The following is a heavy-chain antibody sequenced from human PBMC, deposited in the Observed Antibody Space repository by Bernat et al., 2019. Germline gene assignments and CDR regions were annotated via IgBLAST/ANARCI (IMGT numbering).Heavy chain of an antibody. V-gene: IGHV4-59*01. J-gene: IGHJ5*02. CDR2: IHNSGST. CDR3: ARGYAHTGSYLGWWFHP. D-gene: IGHD3-16*01. CDR1: GGSITSDY. Sequence: QVQLQESGPGLVKPSETLSLTCTVSGGSITSDYWNWIRQPPGKGLEWIGHIHNSGSTDYNPSLRSRVTISVDTSKNQFSLILSSVVAADTAVYYCARGYAHTGSYLGWWFHPWGQGTLVTVSS.